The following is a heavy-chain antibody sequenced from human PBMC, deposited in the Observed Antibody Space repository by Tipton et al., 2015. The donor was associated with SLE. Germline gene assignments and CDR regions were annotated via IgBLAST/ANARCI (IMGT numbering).Heavy chain of an antibody. J-gene: IGHJ4*02. CDR1: GGSISNYY. CDR3: ARDQGAGSYWTAPLFDY. V-gene: IGHV4-4*07. D-gene: IGHD3-10*01. CDR2: IYSTGTS. Sequence: TLSLTCTVSGGSISNYYWSWIRQPAGKGLEWIGGIYSTGTSNYNPPLKSRVTMSVDMSKNQFSLKLSSVTAADTAVYYCARDQGAGSYWTAPLFDYWGQGTLVTVSS.